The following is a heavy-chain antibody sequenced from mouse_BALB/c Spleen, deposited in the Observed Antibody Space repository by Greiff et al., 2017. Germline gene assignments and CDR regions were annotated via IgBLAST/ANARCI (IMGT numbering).Heavy chain of an antibody. CDR1: GYTFSSYW. CDR3: ARGPSYDGYYSAWFAY. J-gene: IGHJ3*01. D-gene: IGHD2-3*01. Sequence: VQLQQSGAELMKPGASVKISCKATGYTFSSYWIEWVKQRPGHGLEWIGEILPGSGSTNYNEKFKGKATFTADTSSNTAYMQLSSLTSEDSAVYYCARGPSYDGYYSAWFAYWGQGTLVTVSA. V-gene: IGHV1-9*01. CDR2: ILPGSGST.